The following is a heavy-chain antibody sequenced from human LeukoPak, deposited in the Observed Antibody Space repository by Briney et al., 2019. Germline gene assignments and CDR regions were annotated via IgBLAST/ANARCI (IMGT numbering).Heavy chain of an antibody. CDR1: GYSFSSYY. J-gene: IGHJ4*02. CDR3: ARRADILTGYSSYDY. V-gene: IGHV5-51*01. Sequence: GESLQISCQGSGYSFSSYYIAWVRRMPGKGLDWMGIIDPTDSHTRYSPSFQGHVTISADKTINAAYLQWSSLKASDTAMYYCARRADILTGYSSYDYWGQGTLVTVSS. D-gene: IGHD3-9*01. CDR2: IDPTDSHT.